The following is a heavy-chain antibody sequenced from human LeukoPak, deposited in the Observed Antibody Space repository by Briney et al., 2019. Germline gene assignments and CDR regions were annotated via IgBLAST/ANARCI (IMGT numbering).Heavy chain of an antibody. CDR2: ISSGSKYI. D-gene: IGHD5-18*01. CDR1: RFTFSDYS. J-gene: IGHJ4*02. V-gene: IGHV3-21*01. CDR3: ARALSYSYGSMDF. Sequence: PGGSLRLSCAASRFTFSDYSMNWVRQAPGKGLEWVSSISSGSKYIYNADSVKGRFTISRDNAKNSLYLQMSSLRAEDTAVYYCARALSYSYGSMDFWGQGTLVTVSS.